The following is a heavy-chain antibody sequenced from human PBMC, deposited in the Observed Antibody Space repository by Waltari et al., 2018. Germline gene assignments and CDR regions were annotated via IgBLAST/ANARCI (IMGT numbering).Heavy chain of an antibody. J-gene: IGHJ6*02. V-gene: IGHV4-59*11. Sequence: QVQLQESGPGLVKPSETLSLTCTVSGGSISSHYWSWIRQPPGKGLEWIGYIYYSGSTNYNPSLKRRVTISVDTSKNQFSLKLSSVTAADTAVYYCARDGTDYDFWSGYSPYYYGMDVWGQGTTVTVSS. CDR3: ARDGTDYDFWSGYSPYYYGMDV. CDR2: IYYSGST. CDR1: GGSISSHY. D-gene: IGHD3-3*01.